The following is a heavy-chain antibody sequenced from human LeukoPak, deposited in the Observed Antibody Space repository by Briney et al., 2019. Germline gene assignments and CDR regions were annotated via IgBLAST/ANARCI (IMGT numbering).Heavy chain of an antibody. CDR1: GYTFTGYY. D-gene: IGHD2-2*01. Sequence: ASVKVSCKASGYTFTGYYMHWVRQAPGQGLEWMGWINPNSGGTNYAQKFQGRVTMTRDTSISTAYMELSRLRSDDMAVYYCARADCSSTSCYQLEDYWGQGTLVTVSS. V-gene: IGHV1-2*02. CDR3: ARADCSSTSCYQLEDY. J-gene: IGHJ4*02. CDR2: INPNSGGT.